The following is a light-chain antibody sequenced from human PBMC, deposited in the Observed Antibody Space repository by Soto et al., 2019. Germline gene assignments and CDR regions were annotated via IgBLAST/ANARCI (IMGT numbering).Light chain of an antibody. J-gene: IGLJ2*01. CDR2: VNS. CDR1: SSNIGAGYD. V-gene: IGLV1-40*01. Sequence: QSVLTQPPSVSGAPGQRVTISCTGSSSNIGAGYDVHWYQQLPGPAPKLLIYVNSNRPSGFPDRFSGSKSGTSASLAITGLQAEDEADYYCQSYDSSLSRFRVFGGGTKLTVL. CDR3: QSYDSSLSRFRV.